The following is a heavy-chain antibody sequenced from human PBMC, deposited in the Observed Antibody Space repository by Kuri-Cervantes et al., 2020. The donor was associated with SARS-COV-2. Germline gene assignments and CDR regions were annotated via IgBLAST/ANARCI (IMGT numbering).Heavy chain of an antibody. J-gene: IGHJ4*02. CDR1: GFVFDFYE. CDR3: AKDPGFRELLYYFDY. Sequence: GGSLRLSCLTSGFVFDFYEMNWVRQAPGKGLEWVSAISGSGGSTYYADSVKGRFTISRDNSKNTLYLQMNSLRAEDTAVYYCAKDPGFRELLYYFDYWGQGTLVTVSS. V-gene: IGHV3-23*01. D-gene: IGHD3-10*01. CDR2: ISGSGGST.